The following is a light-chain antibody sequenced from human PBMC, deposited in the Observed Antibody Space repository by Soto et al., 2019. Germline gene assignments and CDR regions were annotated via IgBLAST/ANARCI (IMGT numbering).Light chain of an antibody. CDR3: QQLNSYPLT. J-gene: IGKJ4*01. CDR1: QGISNY. Sequence: DIQLTQSPSFLPASVGDRVTITCRASQGISNYLALYQQKPGKAPGLLMYAASTLQRGVSSRFSGSGSGTEFTLTISNLQPEDFATYYCQQLNSYPLTFGGGTKVEIK. V-gene: IGKV1-9*01. CDR2: AAS.